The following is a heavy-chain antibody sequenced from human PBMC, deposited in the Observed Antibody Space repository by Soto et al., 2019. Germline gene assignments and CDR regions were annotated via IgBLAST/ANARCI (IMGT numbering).Heavy chain of an antibody. J-gene: IGHJ6*02. CDR3: ARGNWNYYYGFDV. Sequence: GGSLRLSCAASEFTFDRYYMTWVRQAPGKGPEWVANIKPDGSEQYYVDSVKGRFTISRDNANNSLYLQMNSLRAEDTAVYFCARGNWNYYYGFDVWGQGTTVTVSS. V-gene: IGHV3-7*01. CDR2: IKPDGSEQ. CDR1: EFTFDRYY. D-gene: IGHD1-20*01.